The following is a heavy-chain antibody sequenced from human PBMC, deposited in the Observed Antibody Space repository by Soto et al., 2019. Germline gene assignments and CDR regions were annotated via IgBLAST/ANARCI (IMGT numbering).Heavy chain of an antibody. V-gene: IGHV4-59*01. CDR3: ARADYGDFGGAFDI. CDR1: GGSISSYY. J-gene: IGHJ3*02. CDR2: IYYSGIT. Sequence: SETLSLTCTVSGGSISSYYWSWIRQPPGKGLEWIGYIYYSGITNYNPSLKNRVTVSVDTSKNQFSLKLSSVTAADTAMYFCARADYGDFGGAFDIWGQGTMVTVSS. D-gene: IGHD4-17*01.